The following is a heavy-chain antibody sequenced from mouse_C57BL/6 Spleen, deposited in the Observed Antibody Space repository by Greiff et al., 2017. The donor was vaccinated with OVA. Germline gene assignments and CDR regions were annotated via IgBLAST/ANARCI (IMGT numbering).Heavy chain of an antibody. CDR3: AREGGYWYFDV. CDR1: GFTFSSYA. CDR2: ISDGGSYT. Sequence: EVNVVESGGGLVKPGGSLKLSCAASGFTFSSYAMSWVRQTPEKRLEWVATISDGGSYTYYPDNVKGRFTISRDNAKNNLYLQMSHLKSEDTAMYYCAREGGYWYFDVWGTGTTVTVSS. V-gene: IGHV5-4*01. J-gene: IGHJ1*03.